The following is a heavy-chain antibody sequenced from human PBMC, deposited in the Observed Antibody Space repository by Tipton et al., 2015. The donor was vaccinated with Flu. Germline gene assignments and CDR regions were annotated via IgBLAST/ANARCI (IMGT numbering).Heavy chain of an antibody. CDR2: IYPDDSET. D-gene: IGHD3-22*01. Sequence: VQLVQSGAEVKEPGASLRISCKLSGDNFRGQWIGWVRQMSGKGLEWMGIIYPDDSETRYSPSFKGQVSISVDESINTAYLQWSSLKASDTATYYCARHGGGSGYTGWRRGTLITVSS. J-gene: IGHJ2*01. V-gene: IGHV5-51*01. CDR1: GDNFRGQW. CDR3: ARHGGGSGYTG.